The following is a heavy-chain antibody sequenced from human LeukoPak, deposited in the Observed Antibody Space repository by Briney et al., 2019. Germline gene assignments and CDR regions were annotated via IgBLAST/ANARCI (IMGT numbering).Heavy chain of an antibody. CDR1: GYTFTGYY. Sequence: ASVKVSCKASGYTFTGYYMHWVRQAPGQGLEWMGWINPNSGGTNYAQKFQGGVTMTRDTSISTAYMELSRLRSDDTAVYYCARDPCSSTSCRNRVFDYWGRGTLVTVSS. J-gene: IGHJ4*02. CDR3: ARDPCSSTSCRNRVFDY. V-gene: IGHV1-2*02. CDR2: INPNSGGT. D-gene: IGHD2-2*01.